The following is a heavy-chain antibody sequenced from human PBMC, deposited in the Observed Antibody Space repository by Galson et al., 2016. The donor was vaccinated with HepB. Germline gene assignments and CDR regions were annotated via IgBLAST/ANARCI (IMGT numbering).Heavy chain of an antibody. D-gene: IGHD3-16*01. Sequence: SLRLSCAASGFIFSVYNMNWARQAPGKGLEWIAWITSSSDTMNYADSVKGRFTISRDNAKNSRYLEMNSLRDEETAVYYCARDDYFRLGYWGQGTLVTVSS. CDR2: ITSSSDTM. J-gene: IGHJ4*02. CDR3: ARDDYFRLGY. V-gene: IGHV3-48*02. CDR1: GFIFSVYN.